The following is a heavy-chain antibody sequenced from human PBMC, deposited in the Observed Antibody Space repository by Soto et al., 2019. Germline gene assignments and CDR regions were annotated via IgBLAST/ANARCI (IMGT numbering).Heavy chain of an antibody. J-gene: IGHJ4*02. Sequence: SETLSLTCADYGGSFSGYYWSWIRQPPGKGLEWIGEINHSGNTNYNPSLKSRVTISVDTSKNQLFLNLSSVAAADTAMYYCARHHVRGRTIAGAAEFWGQGTLVTVSS. CDR2: INHSGNT. V-gene: IGHV4-34*01. CDR1: GGSFSGYY. D-gene: IGHD6-13*01. CDR3: ARHHVRGRTIAGAAEF.